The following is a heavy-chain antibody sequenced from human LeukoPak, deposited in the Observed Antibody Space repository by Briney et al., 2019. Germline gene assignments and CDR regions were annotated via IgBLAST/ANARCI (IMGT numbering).Heavy chain of an antibody. Sequence: SETLPLTCTVSGGSISSYYWSWIRQPPGKGLEWIGYIYYSGSTNYNPSLKRRVTISVDTSKNQFSLKLSSVTAADTAVYYCARGGSTGYYYMDAWGKGTTVTVSS. D-gene: IGHD2-15*01. CDR2: IYYSGST. CDR3: ARGGSTGYYYMDA. J-gene: IGHJ6*03. CDR1: GGSISSYY. V-gene: IGHV4-59*01.